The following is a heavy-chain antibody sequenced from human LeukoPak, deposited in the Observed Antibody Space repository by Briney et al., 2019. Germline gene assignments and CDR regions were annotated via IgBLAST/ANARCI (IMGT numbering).Heavy chain of an antibody. CDR3: ARHLYSGSTYFDC. CDR1: GGSISSSSYY. D-gene: IGHD1-26*01. J-gene: IGHJ4*02. CDR2: IYYSGST. V-gene: IGHV4-39*01. Sequence: SETLSLTCTVSGGSISSSSYYWAWIRQPPGKGLEWIGSIYYSGSTYYNPSLKSRVSISVDTSKNQFSLKLSSVTAADTAVYFCARHLYSGSTYFDCWGQGTLVTVSS.